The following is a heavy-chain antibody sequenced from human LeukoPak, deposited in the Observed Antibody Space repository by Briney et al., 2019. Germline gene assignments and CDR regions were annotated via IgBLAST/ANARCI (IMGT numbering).Heavy chain of an antibody. CDR3: ARDKDIVATAENAGFDY. CDR2: INHSGGT. D-gene: IGHD5-12*01. J-gene: IGHJ4*02. Sequence: SETLSLTCAVYGGSFSGYYWSWIRQPPGKGLEWIGEINHSGGTNYNPSLKSRVTISVDTSKNQFSLKLSSVTAADTAVYYCARDKDIVATAENAGFDYWGQGTLVTVSS. CDR1: GGSFSGYY. V-gene: IGHV4-34*01.